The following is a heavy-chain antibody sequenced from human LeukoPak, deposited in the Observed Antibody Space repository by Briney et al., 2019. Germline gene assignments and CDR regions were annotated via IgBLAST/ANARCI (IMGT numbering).Heavy chain of an antibody. Sequence: MTSETLSLTCAVYGGSFSGYYWSWIRQPPGKGLEWIGEINHSGSTNYNPSLKSRVTISVDTSKNQFSLKLSSVTAADTAVYYCARHMITFGGVIAHFDYWGQGTLVTVSS. CDR1: GGSFSGYY. V-gene: IGHV4-34*01. CDR2: INHSGST. J-gene: IGHJ4*02. CDR3: ARHMITFGGVIAHFDY. D-gene: IGHD3-16*02.